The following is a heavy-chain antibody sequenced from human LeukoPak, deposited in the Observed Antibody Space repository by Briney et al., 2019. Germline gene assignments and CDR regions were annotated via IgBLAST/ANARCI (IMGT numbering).Heavy chain of an antibody. CDR2: ISWNSGSI. J-gene: IGHJ4*02. D-gene: IGHD6-6*01. Sequence: GRSLRLSCAASGFTFDDYAMHWVRQAPGKGLEWVSGISWNSGSIGYADSVKGRFTISRDNAKNSLYLQMNSLRAEDTALYYCAKVGGSSVLYYFDYWGQGTLVTVSS. CDR1: GFTFDDYA. V-gene: IGHV3-9*01. CDR3: AKVGGSSVLYYFDY.